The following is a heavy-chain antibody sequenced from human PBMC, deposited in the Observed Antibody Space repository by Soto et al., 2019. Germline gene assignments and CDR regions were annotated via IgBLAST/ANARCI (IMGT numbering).Heavy chain of an antibody. Sequence: QVQLQESGPRLVKPSETLSLTCTVSGGSISNFFWGWLRQPPGKGLEWIGSIYYSGSTYFNSSLKSRGTISVDTSKNQFSLKLSSVTAADTAVYYCARHGTYYPFDYWGQGALVTVSS. J-gene: IGHJ4*02. CDR3: ARHGTYYPFDY. CDR2: IYYSGST. V-gene: IGHV4-39*01. CDR1: GGSISNFF. D-gene: IGHD1-26*01.